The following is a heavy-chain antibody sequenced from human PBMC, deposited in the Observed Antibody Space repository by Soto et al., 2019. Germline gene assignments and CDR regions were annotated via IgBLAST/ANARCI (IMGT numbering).Heavy chain of an antibody. Sequence: LRLSCSVFGFTFSSYAMHWVRQAPGKGLQYVSSISSNGGSTYYADSVKGRFTISRDNSKNTLYLQMSSLRVEDTAVYYCVKDRYVDYWGQGNLVTVSS. V-gene: IGHV3-64D*06. CDR3: VKDRYVDY. J-gene: IGHJ4*02. CDR1: GFTFSSYA. CDR2: ISSNGGST.